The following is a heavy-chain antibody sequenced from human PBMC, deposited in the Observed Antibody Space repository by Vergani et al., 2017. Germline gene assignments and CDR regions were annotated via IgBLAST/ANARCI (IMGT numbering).Heavy chain of an antibody. Sequence: QVQLQESGPGLVKPSETLSLTCTVSGGSISSYYWSWIRQPPGKGLEWIGYIYYSGSTNYNPSLKSRVTISVDTSKNQFSLKLSSVTAADPAVYYCARASTVTTTAFDYWGQGTLVTVSS. V-gene: IGHV4-59*01. D-gene: IGHD4-17*01. J-gene: IGHJ4*02. CDR3: ARASTVTTTAFDY. CDR1: GGSISSYY. CDR2: IYYSGST.